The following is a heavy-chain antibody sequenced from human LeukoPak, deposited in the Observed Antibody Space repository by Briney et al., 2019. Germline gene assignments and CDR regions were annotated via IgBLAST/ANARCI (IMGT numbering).Heavy chain of an antibody. J-gene: IGHJ4*02. V-gene: IGHV3-30*18. D-gene: IGHD3-9*01. CDR1: GFTFSSYE. CDR2: ISYDGSNK. CDR3: AKDLYVLRYFDWLLGGFDY. Sequence: GGSLRLSCAASGFTFSSYEMNWVRQAPGKGLEWVAVISYDGSNKYYADSVKGRFTISRDNSKNTLYLQMNSLRAEDTAVYYRAKDLYVLRYFDWLLGGFDYWGQGTLVTVSS.